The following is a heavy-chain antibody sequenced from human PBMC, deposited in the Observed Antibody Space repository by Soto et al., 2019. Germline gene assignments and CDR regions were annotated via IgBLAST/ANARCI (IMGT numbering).Heavy chain of an antibody. CDR2: IVVGSGNT. J-gene: IGHJ5*02. CDR3: AAGSIMITFGGVIVPNWFDP. V-gene: IGHV1-58*01. D-gene: IGHD3-16*02. Sequence: GASVKVSCKASGFTFTSSAVQWVRQARGQRLEWIGWIVVGSGNTNYAQKFQERVTITRDMSTSTAYMELSSLRSEDTAVYYCAAGSIMITFGGVIVPNWFDPWGQGTLVTVSS. CDR1: GFTFTSSA.